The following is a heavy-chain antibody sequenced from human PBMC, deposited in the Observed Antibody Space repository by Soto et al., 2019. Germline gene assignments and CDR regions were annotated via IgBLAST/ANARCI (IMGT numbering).Heavy chain of an antibody. CDR1: GYSISSGYY. CDR3: ARTDSYGYGWYFDL. V-gene: IGHV4-38-2*01. J-gene: IGHJ2*01. D-gene: IGHD5-18*01. Sequence: SETLSLTCAVSGYSISSGYYWGWIRQPPGKGLEWIGNIYHSGSTYYNPSLKSRVTISVDTSKNQFSLKLSSVTAADTAVYYCARTDSYGYGWYFDLWGRGTLVTVSS. CDR2: IYHSGST.